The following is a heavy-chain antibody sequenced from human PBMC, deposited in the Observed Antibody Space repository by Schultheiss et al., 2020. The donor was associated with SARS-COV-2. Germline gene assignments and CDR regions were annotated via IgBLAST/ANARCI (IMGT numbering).Heavy chain of an antibody. D-gene: IGHD3/OR15-3a*01. CDR1: GGSISSYY. CDR3: ARHVGQNLDLPKYYFDY. CDR2: IYTSGST. Sequence: SQTLSLTCTVSGGSISSYYWSWIRQPAGKGLEWIGRIYTSGSTNYNPSLKSRVTISVDTSKNQFSLKLSSVTAADTAVYYCARHVGQNLDLPKYYFDYWGQGTLVTVSS. V-gene: IGHV4-4*07. J-gene: IGHJ4*02.